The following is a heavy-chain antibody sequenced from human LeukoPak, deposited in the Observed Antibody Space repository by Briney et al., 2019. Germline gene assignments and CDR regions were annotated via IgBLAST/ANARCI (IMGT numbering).Heavy chain of an antibody. V-gene: IGHV3-21*01. CDR2: ISSSSSYI. CDR3: ARGLIISSGWYLGY. D-gene: IGHD6-19*01. J-gene: IGHJ4*02. CDR1: GSTFSSYS. Sequence: PGGSLRLSCAASGSTFSSYSMNWVRQAPGKGLEWVSSISSSSSYIYYADSVKGRFTISRDNAKNSLYLQMNSLRAEDTAVYYCARGLIISSGWYLGYWGQGTLVTVSS.